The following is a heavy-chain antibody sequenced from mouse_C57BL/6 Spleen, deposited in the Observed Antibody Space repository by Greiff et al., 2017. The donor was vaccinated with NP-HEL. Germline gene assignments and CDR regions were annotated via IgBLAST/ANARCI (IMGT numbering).Heavy chain of an antibody. J-gene: IGHJ1*03. CDR3: ARSYGNYGYFDV. D-gene: IGHD2-1*01. CDR1: GFTFSDYG. CDR2: ISSGSSTI. Sequence: EVMLVESGGGLVKPGGSLKLSCAASGFTFSDYGMHWVRQAPEKGLEWVAYISSGSSTIYYADTVKGRSTISRDNAKNTLFLQMTSLRSEDTAMYYCARSYGNYGYFDVWGTGTTVTVSS. V-gene: IGHV5-17*01.